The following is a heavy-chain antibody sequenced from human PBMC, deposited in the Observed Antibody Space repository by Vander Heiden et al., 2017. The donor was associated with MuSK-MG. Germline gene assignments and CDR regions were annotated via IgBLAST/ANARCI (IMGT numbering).Heavy chain of an antibody. Sequence: QGQLQESGPGLLKPSETLSLTCVVSRYSINSGYNWGWIRQPPGKGLEWIGSVYHSGSTYYNPALKSRVTISVDTYNNQFSLSLTSVTAADTAVYYCARMGDQQLAYYHMDFWGKGTKVTVSS. J-gene: IGHJ6*03. D-gene: IGHD6-13*01. V-gene: IGHV4-38-2*01. CDR1: RYSINSGYN. CDR3: ARMGDQQLAYYHMDF. CDR2: VYHSGST.